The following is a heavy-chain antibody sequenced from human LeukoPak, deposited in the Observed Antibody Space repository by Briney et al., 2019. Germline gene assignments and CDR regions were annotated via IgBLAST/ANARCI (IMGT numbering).Heavy chain of an antibody. V-gene: IGHV4-31*03. CDR1: GGSISSGGYY. D-gene: IGHD4-17*01. CDR3: ARKPTVTTFLPDAFDI. CDR2: IYYSGST. J-gene: IGHJ3*02. Sequence: SETLSLTCTVSGGSISSGGYYWSWIRQHPGKGLEWIGYIYYSGSTYYNPSLKSRVTISVDTSENQFSLKLSSVTAADTAVYYCARKPTVTTFLPDAFDIWGQGTMVTVSS.